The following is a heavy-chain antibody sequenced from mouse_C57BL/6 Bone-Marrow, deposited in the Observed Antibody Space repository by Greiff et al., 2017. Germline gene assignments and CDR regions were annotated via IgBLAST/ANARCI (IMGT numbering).Heavy chain of an antibody. CDR2: IDPETGGT. D-gene: IGHD3-1*01. J-gene: IGHJ2*01. CDR1: GYTFTDYE. V-gene: IGHV1-15*01. CDR3: TRPGWAYFDY. Sequence: VQLQQSGAELVRPGASVTLSCKASGYTFTDYEMHWVKQTPVHGLEWIGAIDPETGGTSYNQKFKGKDILTADKSSSTAYMELRSLTSEDSAVYYCTRPGWAYFDYWGQGTTLTVSS.